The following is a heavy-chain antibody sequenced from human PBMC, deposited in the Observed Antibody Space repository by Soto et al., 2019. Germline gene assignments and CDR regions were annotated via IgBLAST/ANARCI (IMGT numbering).Heavy chain of an antibody. J-gene: IGHJ6*02. D-gene: IGHD5-12*01. Sequence: EVLLVESGGGLVKPGGSLRLSCAASGFTFSNAWMTWVRQAPGKGLEWVGRIKTTNDGGTTDYAAPVKGRFTISSEDPKNTLYLQVNSLKTEDTAVYYCTAGCSGYDTPGIDVWGQGTTVTVSS. CDR3: TAGCSGYDTPGIDV. CDR2: IKTTNDGGTT. CDR1: GFTFSNAW. V-gene: IGHV3-15*07.